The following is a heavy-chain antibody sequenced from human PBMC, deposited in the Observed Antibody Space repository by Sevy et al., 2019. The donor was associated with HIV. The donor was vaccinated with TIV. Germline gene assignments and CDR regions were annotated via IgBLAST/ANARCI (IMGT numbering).Heavy chain of an antibody. J-gene: IGHJ6*02. Sequence: SCAVSGIIFTTSGMHWVRQAPGKGLEWVAVISYDGRNKFYGDSVKGRFTISRDNSKNILYLQMNSLRAEETAVYYCAKDFTGYNGMDVWGQGTMVTVSS. CDR3: AKDFTGYNGMDV. V-gene: IGHV3-30*18. CDR2: ISYDGRNK. CDR1: GIIFTTSG. D-gene: IGHD3-9*01.